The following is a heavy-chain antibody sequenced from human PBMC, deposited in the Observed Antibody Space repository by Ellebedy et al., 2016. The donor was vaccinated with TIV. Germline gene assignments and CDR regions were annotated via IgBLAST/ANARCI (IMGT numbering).Heavy chain of an antibody. Sequence: GESLKISCQGSGYSFTTRWIGWARQLPGKGLEWVGIIHPADSHPKYSPSFQGQVTISADKSISTAYLQLSNLKASDTAIYYCSIAVDGTTWFDPWGQGTLVTVSS. V-gene: IGHV5-51*01. J-gene: IGHJ5*02. CDR1: GYSFTTRW. CDR3: SIAVDGTTWFDP. D-gene: IGHD5-24*01. CDR2: IHPADSHP.